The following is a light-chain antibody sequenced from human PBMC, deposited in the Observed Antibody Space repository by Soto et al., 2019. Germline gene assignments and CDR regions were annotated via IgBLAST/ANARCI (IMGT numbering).Light chain of an antibody. CDR3: SSYAGSNNVV. Sequence: QSALTQPPSASGSPGQSVTISCTGTSSDVGGYNYVSWYQQHPGKAPKLMIYEVSKRPSGVPDRFSGSKSGNTASLTVSGLHAEDEAAYYCSSYAGSNNVVFGGGTQVTVL. J-gene: IGLJ2*01. V-gene: IGLV2-8*01. CDR2: EVS. CDR1: SSDVGGYNY.